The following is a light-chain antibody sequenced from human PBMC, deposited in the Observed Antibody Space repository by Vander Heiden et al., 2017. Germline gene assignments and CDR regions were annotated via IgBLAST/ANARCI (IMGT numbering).Light chain of an antibody. CDR1: QTVFSNSNNKNY. Sequence: DIVMIQSPDSLAVSLGERATINCKSSQTVFSNSNNKNYLAWYQQKPGQPPKLLIYWASTREFGVPDRFSGSGYGTDFTLSISSLQPEDVAVYYCLQFDNFPPWTFGQGTRVEIK. J-gene: IGKJ1*01. CDR3: LQFDNFPPWT. V-gene: IGKV4-1*01. CDR2: WAS.